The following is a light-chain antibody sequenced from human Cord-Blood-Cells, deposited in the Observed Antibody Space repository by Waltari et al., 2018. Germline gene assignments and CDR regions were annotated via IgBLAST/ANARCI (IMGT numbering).Light chain of an antibody. V-gene: IGLV2-23*03. Sequence: QSALTQPASVSGSPGQSITISCTGTSSDVGSYNLVSWYQQHPGKAPKPMIYEGSKRPSGVSNRFSGSKSGNTASLTISGLQAEDGADYYCCSYAGSSTFVVFGGGTKLTVL. CDR2: EGS. CDR1: SSDVGSYNL. CDR3: CSYAGSSTFVV. J-gene: IGLJ2*01.